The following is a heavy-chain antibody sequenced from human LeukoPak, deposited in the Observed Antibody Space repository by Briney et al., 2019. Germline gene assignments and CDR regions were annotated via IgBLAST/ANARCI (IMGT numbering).Heavy chain of an antibody. CDR1: GYSISSGYY. J-gene: IGHJ5*02. Sequence: PSETLSLTCAVSGYSISSGYYWGWIRQPPGKGLEWIGSIYHSGSTYYNPSLKSRVTISVDTSKNQFSLKLSSMTAADTAVYYCARHRGIAVVGTIRLWWFDPWGQGTLVTVSS. CDR2: IYHSGST. CDR3: ARHRGIAVVGTIRLWWFDP. D-gene: IGHD6-19*01. V-gene: IGHV4-38-2*01.